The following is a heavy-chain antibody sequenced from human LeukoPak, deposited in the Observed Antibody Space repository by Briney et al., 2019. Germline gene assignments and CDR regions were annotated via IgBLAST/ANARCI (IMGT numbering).Heavy chain of an antibody. CDR3: ARVGDYGDYVHSHYYYYYYMDV. CDR1: GGSFSGYY. J-gene: IGHJ6*03. D-gene: IGHD4-17*01. V-gene: IGHV4-34*01. Sequence: PSETLSLTCAVYGGSFSGYYWSWIRQPPGKGLEWIGEINHSGSTNYNPSLKSRVTISVDTSKNQFSLKLSSVTAADTAVYYCARVGDYGDYVHSHYYYYYYMDVWGKGTTVTVSS. CDR2: INHSGST.